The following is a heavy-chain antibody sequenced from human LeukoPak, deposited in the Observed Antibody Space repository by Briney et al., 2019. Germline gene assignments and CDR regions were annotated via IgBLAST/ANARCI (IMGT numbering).Heavy chain of an antibody. CDR2: IYYSGST. Sequence: SETLSLTCTVSGGSISSYYWGWIRQPPGKGLEWIGYIYYSGSTNYNPSLKSRVTISVDTSKNQFSLKLSSVTAADTAVYYCARDSGGNSGVDYWGQGTLVTVSS. D-gene: IGHD4-23*01. J-gene: IGHJ4*02. CDR3: ARDSGGNSGVDY. CDR1: GGSISSYY. V-gene: IGHV4-59*01.